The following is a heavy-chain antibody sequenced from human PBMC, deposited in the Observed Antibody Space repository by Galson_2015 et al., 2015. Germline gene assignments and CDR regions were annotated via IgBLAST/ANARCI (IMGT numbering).Heavy chain of an antibody. CDR3: ARVTAAIFGSLDP. CDR2: IIPIFGTA. J-gene: IGHJ5*02. D-gene: IGHD3-3*01. Sequence: SVKVSCKASGGTFSSYAISWVRQAPGQGLEWVGGIIPIFGTAKYAQKFQGRVTIAADEPTGTAYMELSSLRSDDTAVYYCARVTAAIFGSLDPWGQGTLVTVSS. CDR1: GGTFSSYA. V-gene: IGHV1-69*13.